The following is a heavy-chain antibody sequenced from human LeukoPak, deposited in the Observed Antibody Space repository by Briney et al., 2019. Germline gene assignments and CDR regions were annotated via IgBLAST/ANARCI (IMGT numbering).Heavy chain of an antibody. CDR1: GFTLYDYA. V-gene: IGHV3-9*01. J-gene: IGHJ4*02. CDR3: AKDNYYDSSGYLDY. Sequence: GGSLRLSCAASGFTLYDYAIHWVRHAPGKGLEWVSGISWNSGSIGYADSVKGRFTISRDNAKNSLYLQMNSLRAEDTALYYCAKDNYYDSSGYLDYWGQGTLVTVSS. D-gene: IGHD3-22*01. CDR2: ISWNSGSI.